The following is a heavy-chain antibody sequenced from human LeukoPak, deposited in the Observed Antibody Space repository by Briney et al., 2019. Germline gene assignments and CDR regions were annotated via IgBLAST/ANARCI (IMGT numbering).Heavy chain of an antibody. J-gene: IGHJ4*02. CDR1: GGSISGYY. D-gene: IGHD5-18*01. CDR3: ARHMGLGYSYGYPYFDY. V-gene: IGHV4-59*08. Sequence: SETLSLTCTVSGGSISGYYWSWIRQPPGKGLEWIGYIYYSGSTNYNPSLKSRVTISVDTSKNQFSLKLSSVTAADTAVYYCARHMGLGYSYGYPYFDYWSQGTLVTVSS. CDR2: IYYSGST.